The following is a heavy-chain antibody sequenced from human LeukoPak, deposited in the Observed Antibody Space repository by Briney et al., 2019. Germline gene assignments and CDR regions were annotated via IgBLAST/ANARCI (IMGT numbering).Heavy chain of an antibody. V-gene: IGHV3-48*03. CDR3: AAPGIAVAGTKVDWFDP. J-gene: IGHJ5*02. Sequence: GGSLRLSCAASGSTFSIHEMNWVRQAPGKGLEWVSYISNSGSTIYYADSVKGRFTISRDNAKNSLYLQMNSLRAEDTAVYYCAAPGIAVAGTKVDWFDPWGQGTLVTVSS. CDR1: GSTFSIHE. CDR2: ISNSGSTI. D-gene: IGHD6-19*01.